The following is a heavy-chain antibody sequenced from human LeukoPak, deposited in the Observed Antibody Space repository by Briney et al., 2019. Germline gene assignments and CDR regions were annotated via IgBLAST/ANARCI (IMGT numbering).Heavy chain of an antibody. V-gene: IGHV4-30-2*01. CDR2: IYHSGST. D-gene: IGHD5-18*01. CDR3: ARDNSYGVFDY. J-gene: IGHJ4*02. Sequence: PSQTLSLTCAVSGGSISSGGYSWSWIRQPPGKGLEWIGYIYHSGSTYHNPSLKSRVTISVDRSKNQFSLKLSSVTAADTAVYYCARDNSYGVFDYWGQGTLVTVSS. CDR1: GGSISSGGYS.